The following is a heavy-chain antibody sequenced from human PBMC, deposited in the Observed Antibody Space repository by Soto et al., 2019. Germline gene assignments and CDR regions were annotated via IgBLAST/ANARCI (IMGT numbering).Heavy chain of an antibody. Sequence: ASVKVSCKSSGYTFSSNAIHWVRQAPGQDLAWMGWIKAGNGYAKYSQNFIDRVTLTRDASASTPYMELSSLRSEDTAIFYCARATYTSGGSSPFAMDVWGQGSTVNVSS. J-gene: IGHJ6*02. V-gene: IGHV1-3*01. CDR2: IKAGNGYA. CDR3: ARATYTSGGSSPFAMDV. D-gene: IGHD3-10*01. CDR1: GYTFSSNA.